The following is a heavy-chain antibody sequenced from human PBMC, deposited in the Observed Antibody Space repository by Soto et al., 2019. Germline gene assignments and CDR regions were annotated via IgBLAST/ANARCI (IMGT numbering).Heavy chain of an antibody. Sequence: SVKLSCKASGGRFSSCAISWVRQAHGQGLEWMGGIIPIFGTANYAQKFQGRVTITADESTSTAYMELSSLRSEDTAVYYCARDRAYSSSSAYYYGMDVWGQGTTVTVSS. CDR1: GGRFSSCA. CDR3: ARDRAYSSSSAYYYGMDV. D-gene: IGHD6-6*01. J-gene: IGHJ6*02. CDR2: IIPIFGTA. V-gene: IGHV1-69*01.